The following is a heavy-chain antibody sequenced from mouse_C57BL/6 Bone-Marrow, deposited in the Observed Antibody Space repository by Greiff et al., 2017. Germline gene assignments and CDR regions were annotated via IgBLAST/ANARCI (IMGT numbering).Heavy chain of an antibody. CDR2: IYPGSGST. V-gene: IGHV1-55*01. D-gene: IGHD2-2*01. CDR3: ARGVTYFDY. Sequence: VQLQQPGAELVKPGASVKMSCKASGYTFTSYWITWVKQRPGQGLGWIGDIYPGSGSTNYNEKFKSKATLTVDTSASTAYMQLSSLTSEDSAVYYCARGVTYFDYWGQGTTLTVSS. J-gene: IGHJ2*01. CDR1: GYTFTSYW.